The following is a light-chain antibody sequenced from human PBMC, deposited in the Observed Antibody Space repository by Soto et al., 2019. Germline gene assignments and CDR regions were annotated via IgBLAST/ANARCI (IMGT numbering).Light chain of an antibody. CDR2: GAS. CDR1: QSVSSN. CDR3: QQYNNWPRT. Sequence: EIVMTQSPATLSVSPGDRATLSCRASQSVSSNLAWYQQKPGQAPRLLIYGASTRATGIPARFSGSGSGTEFTLTISGLQSEDFAVDYCQQYNNWPRTFGQGTKVDIK. V-gene: IGKV3-15*01. J-gene: IGKJ1*01.